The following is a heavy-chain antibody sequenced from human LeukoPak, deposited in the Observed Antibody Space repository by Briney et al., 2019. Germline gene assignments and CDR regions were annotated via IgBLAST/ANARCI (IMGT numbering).Heavy chain of an antibody. Sequence: ASVKVSCKASGYTFTGYYMYWVRQAPGQGLEWMGWINPNNGGTDYAQKFQGRVTLTRDTSISTASMELSRLRSDDTAVYYCVRGHSTVGTLPDRRGPLFDYWGQGTLVTVSS. CDR3: VRGHSTVGTLPDRRGPLFDY. CDR2: INPNNGGT. CDR1: GYTFTGYY. V-gene: IGHV1-2*02. D-gene: IGHD6-13*01. J-gene: IGHJ4*02.